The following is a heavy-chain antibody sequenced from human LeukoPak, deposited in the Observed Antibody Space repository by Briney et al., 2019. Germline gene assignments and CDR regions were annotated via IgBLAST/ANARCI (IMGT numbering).Heavy chain of an antibody. J-gene: IGHJ5*02. CDR2: IYYSGST. D-gene: IGHD1-1*01. CDR1: GGSISSGDYY. CDR3: ASHTTVEFNPNNWFDA. V-gene: IGHV4-30-4*01. Sequence: SQTLSLTCTVSGGSISSGDYYWRSIRQPPGKGLEWLGYIYYSGSTYYNPSLKSRVTISVDTSKNQCSLKLSSVTAADTAVYHCASHTTVEFNPNNWFDAWGQGTLVTDSS.